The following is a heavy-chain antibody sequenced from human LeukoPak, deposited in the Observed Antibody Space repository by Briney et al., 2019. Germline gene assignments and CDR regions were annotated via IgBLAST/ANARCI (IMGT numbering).Heavy chain of an antibody. J-gene: IGHJ1*01. CDR3: ARDLYSSSFVGSFQH. Sequence: GGSLRLSCAASGFTFSSYAMHWVRQAPGKGLEWVAVISYDGSNKYYADSVKGRFTISRDNSKNTLYLQMNSLRAEDTAVYYCARDLYSSSFVGSFQHWGQGTLVTVSS. V-gene: IGHV3-30-3*01. D-gene: IGHD6-6*01. CDR1: GFTFSSYA. CDR2: ISYDGSNK.